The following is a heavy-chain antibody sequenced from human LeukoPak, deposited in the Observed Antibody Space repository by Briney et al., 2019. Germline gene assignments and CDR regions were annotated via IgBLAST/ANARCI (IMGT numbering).Heavy chain of an antibody. V-gene: IGHV3-48*01. CDR2: ISSSSTI. J-gene: IGHJ4*02. Sequence: GGFLRLSCAASGFTFSSYSMNWVRQAPGKGLEWVSYISSSSTIYYADSVKGRFTISRDNAKNSLYLQMNSLRAEDTAVYYCARDPRSYYDILTGKGGQGTLVTVSS. CDR1: GFTFSSYS. CDR3: ARDPRSYYDILTGK. D-gene: IGHD3-9*01.